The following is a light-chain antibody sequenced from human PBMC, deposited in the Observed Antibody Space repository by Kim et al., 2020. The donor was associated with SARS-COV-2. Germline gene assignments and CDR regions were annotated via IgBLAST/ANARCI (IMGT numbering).Light chain of an antibody. V-gene: IGLV6-57*03. J-gene: IGLJ2*01. CDR3: QSYDSSNRV. CDR1: GSSIASNY. CDR2: EDN. Sequence: GETVTISCARSGSSIASNYVQWYQQRPGRAPTTVIYEDNQRPSGVPDRFSGSIDSSSNSASLTISGLKTEDEADYCCQSYDSSNRVFGGGTQLTVL.